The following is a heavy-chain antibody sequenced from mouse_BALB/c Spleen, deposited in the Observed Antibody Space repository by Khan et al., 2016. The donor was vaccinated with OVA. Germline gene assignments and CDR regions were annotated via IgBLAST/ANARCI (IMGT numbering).Heavy chain of an antibody. Sequence: LVESGPGLVAPSQSLSITCNGSGFSLSNYGIHWVRQPPGKGLEWLGVIWPGGITNYNSALMSRLSISKDNSKSQVFLKMNRLKTDDTAIYYGARSYDYDVGGFAYWGQGTLVTVSA. D-gene: IGHD2-4*01. CDR1: GFSLSNYG. V-gene: IGHV2-9*02. CDR3: ARSYDYDVGGFAY. J-gene: IGHJ3*01. CDR2: IWPGGIT.